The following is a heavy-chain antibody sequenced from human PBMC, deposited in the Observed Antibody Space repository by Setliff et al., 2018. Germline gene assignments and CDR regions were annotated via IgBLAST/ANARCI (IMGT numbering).Heavy chain of an antibody. J-gene: IGHJ3*02. Sequence: GGSLRLSCAASGFTFSRYSMNWVRQAPGKGLEWVSGIRSNGGATHYAQSVKGRFTISRDNSRNTLYLELDSLRAEDTAIYYCAKDSTGRDAFDIWGHGTMVTVSS. V-gene: IGHV3-23*01. CDR2: IRSNGGAT. CDR3: AKDSTGRDAFDI. CDR1: GFTFSRYS.